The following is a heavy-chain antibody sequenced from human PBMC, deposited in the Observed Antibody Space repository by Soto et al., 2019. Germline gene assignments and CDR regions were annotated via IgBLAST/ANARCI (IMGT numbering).Heavy chain of an antibody. V-gene: IGHV4-59*01. J-gene: IGHJ5*02. CDR3: ARGFDFKVGGRNWFDP. Sequence: KPSETLSLTCTVSGGSISSYYWSWIRQPPGKGLEWIGYIYYSGSTNYNPSLKSRVTISVDTSKNQFSLKLSSVTAADTAVYYCARGFDFKVGGRNWFDPWGQGTLVTVSS. CDR1: GGSISSYY. CDR2: IYYSGST. D-gene: IGHD1-26*01.